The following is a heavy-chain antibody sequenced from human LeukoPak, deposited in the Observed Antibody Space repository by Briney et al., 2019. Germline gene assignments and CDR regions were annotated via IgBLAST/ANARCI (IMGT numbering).Heavy chain of an antibody. Sequence: GGSLRLSCAASGFTFSSYAMSWVRQAPGKGLEWVSFISGIVGSTYYADSVKRRFNIYRDNSKNKLYLQMNSLRAEDTAVYYCAKDWEWELLIWDCRGERALVTVSS. D-gene: IGHD1-26*01. CDR1: GFTFSSYA. CDR3: AKDWEWELLIWDC. J-gene: IGHJ4*02. V-gene: IGHV3-23*01. CDR2: ISGIVGST.